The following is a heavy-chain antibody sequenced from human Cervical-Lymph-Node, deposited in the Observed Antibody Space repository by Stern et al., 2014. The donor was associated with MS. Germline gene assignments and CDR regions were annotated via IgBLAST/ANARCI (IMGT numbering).Heavy chain of an antibody. CDR2: IVPRFGAA. CDR3: ARCRVLLTAFYDSMDV. J-gene: IGHJ6*02. Sequence: QDQLVRSGAEMKKPGSSVKVSCMASGGTFSDYAISWVRQAPGHGLEWMGGIVPRFGAAHYGQKFQGRVTITADESTSTAFMELSGLRSDDTAVYYCARCRVLLTAFYDSMDVWGRGTTVSVSS. D-gene: IGHD2/OR15-2a*01. V-gene: IGHV1-69*12. CDR1: GGTFSDYA.